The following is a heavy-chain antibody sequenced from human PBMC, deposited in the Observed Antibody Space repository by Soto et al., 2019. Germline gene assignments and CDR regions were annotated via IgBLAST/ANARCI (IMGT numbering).Heavy chain of an antibody. D-gene: IGHD4-17*01. J-gene: IGHJ5*02. Sequence: ASVKVSCKASGYTFTSYGISWVRQAPGQGLERKGWISAYNRNTNYAQKLQGRVTMTTDTSTSTAFLELRSLRSDDTAVYYCAGYGDYDWFDPWGQGTLVTVSS. CDR1: GYTFTSYG. CDR2: ISAYNRNT. CDR3: AGYGDYDWFDP. V-gene: IGHV1-18*01.